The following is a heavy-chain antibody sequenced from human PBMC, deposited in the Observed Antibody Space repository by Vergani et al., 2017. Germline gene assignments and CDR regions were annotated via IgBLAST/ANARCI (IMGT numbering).Heavy chain of an antibody. V-gene: IGHV4-61*02. J-gene: IGHJ6*03. D-gene: IGHD4-11*01. CDR2: IYTSGST. CDR3: AGLQYNPLYYYYYMDV. CDR1: GCSISSDSYP. Sequence: QVQLQESGPGLVKPSQTLSLTCTVSGCSISSDSYPWSWIRQPAGKGLEWIGRIYTSGSTNYNPSLKSRVTISVDTSNNQFYLKLSSVTAADTAVYYCAGLQYNPLYYYYYMDVWGKGTTVTVSS.